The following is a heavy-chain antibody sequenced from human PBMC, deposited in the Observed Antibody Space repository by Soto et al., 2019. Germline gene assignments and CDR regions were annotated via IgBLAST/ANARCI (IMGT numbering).Heavy chain of an antibody. CDR3: AREGPSTIFGVATPGYYGMDV. D-gene: IGHD3-3*01. Sequence: ASVKVSCKASGYTFTSYGISWVRQAPGQGLEWMGWISAYNGNTNYAQKLQGRVTMTTDTSTSTAYMELRSLRSDDTAVYYCAREGPSTIFGVATPGYYGMDVWGQGTTVT. CDR1: GYTFTSYG. CDR2: ISAYNGNT. V-gene: IGHV1-18*01. J-gene: IGHJ6*02.